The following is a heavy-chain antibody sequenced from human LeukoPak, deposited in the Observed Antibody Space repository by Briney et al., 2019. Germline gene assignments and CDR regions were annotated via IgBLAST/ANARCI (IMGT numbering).Heavy chain of an antibody. CDR3: ARVGYGETIDY. D-gene: IGHD4-17*01. V-gene: IGHV4-61*01. CDR2: IYYSGST. CDR1: DGSINSGSFY. J-gene: IGHJ4*02. Sequence: SETLSLTCSVSDGSINSGSFYWAWIRQPPGKGLEWIGYIYYSGSTNYNPSLKSRVTISVDTSKNQFSLKLSSVTAADTAVYYCARVGYGETIDYWGQGTLVTVSS.